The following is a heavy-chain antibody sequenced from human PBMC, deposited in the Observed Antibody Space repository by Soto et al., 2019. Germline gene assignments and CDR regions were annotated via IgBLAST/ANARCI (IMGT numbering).Heavy chain of an antibody. CDR3: ARDPLYDFWSGYSGSTWFDP. CDR1: GYTFTSYY. CDR2: INPSGGST. Sequence: ASVKVSCKASGYTFTSYYMHWVRQAPGQGLEWMGIINPSGGSTSYAQKFQGRVTMTRDTSTSTVYMELSSLRSEDTAVYYCARDPLYDFWSGYSGSTWFDPWGQGTLVRLL. J-gene: IGHJ5*02. D-gene: IGHD3-3*01. V-gene: IGHV1-46*01.